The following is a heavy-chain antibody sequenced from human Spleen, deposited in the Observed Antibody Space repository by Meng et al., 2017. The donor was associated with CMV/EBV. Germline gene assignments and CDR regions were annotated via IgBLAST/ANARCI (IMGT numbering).Heavy chain of an antibody. CDR1: GYTFTSYD. Sequence: ASVKVSCKASGYTFTSYDINWVRQATGQGLEWMGWMNPNSGNTGYAQKFQGRLTITADHSTTTTDMELSGLRSEDTAVYYCARSFGYAMDVWGQGTMVTVSS. V-gene: IGHV1-8*01. D-gene: IGHD3-10*01. CDR3: ARSFGYAMDV. CDR2: MNPNSGNT. J-gene: IGHJ6*02.